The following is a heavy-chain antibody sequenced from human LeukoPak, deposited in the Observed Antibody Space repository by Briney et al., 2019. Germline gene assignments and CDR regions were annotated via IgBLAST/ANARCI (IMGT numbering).Heavy chain of an antibody. J-gene: IGHJ4*02. V-gene: IGHV3-73*01. CDR3: AQDRPNY. CDR1: GFTFSGSA. D-gene: IGHD3-22*01. CDR2: IRSKANSYAT. Sequence: GGSLRLSCAASGFTFSGSAMHWVHQASGKGLEWVGRIRSKANSYATAYAASVKGRFTVSRDNSKNTLYLQMNRLRAEDTAVYYCAQDRPNYWGQGTLVTVSS.